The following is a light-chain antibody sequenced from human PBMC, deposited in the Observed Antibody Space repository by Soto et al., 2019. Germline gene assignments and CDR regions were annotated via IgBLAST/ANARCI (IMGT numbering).Light chain of an antibody. V-gene: IGLV2-8*01. J-gene: IGLJ2*01. CDR3: SSYSNINTLL. CDR2: EVS. Sequence: QSALTQPPSTSGTPGQSVTVSCTGTSSDVGGYNFVSWYHQHPGKVPKLMLYEVSKRPSGVPDRFSGSKSGNTASLTVSGLQAEDEADYYCSSYSNINTLLFGGGTKLTVL. CDR1: SSDVGGYNF.